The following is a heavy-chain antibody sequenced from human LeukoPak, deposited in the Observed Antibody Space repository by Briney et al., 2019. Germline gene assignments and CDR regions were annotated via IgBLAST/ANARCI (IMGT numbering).Heavy chain of an antibody. CDR3: ARVAPPGYGYGFVYYFDY. CDR2: IIPIFGTA. CDR1: GGTFSSYA. D-gene: IGHD5-18*01. V-gene: IGHV1-69*13. Sequence: SVKVSCKASGGTFSSYAISWVRQAPGQGLEWMGGIIPIFGTANYAQKFQGRVTITADESTSTAYMELSSLRSEDTAVYYCARVAPPGYGYGFVYYFDYWGQGTLVTVSS. J-gene: IGHJ4*02.